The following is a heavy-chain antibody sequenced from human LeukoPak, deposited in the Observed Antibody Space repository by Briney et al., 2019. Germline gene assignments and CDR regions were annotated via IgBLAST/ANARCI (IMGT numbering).Heavy chain of an antibody. CDR2: IYYSGST. CDR3: ASIIAGSNWFDP. D-gene: IGHD3-10*01. V-gene: IGHV4-59*01. Sequence: SETLSLTCTVSGGSISSYYWSWIRQPPGEGLEWIGYIYYSGSTNYNPSLKSRVTISVDTSKNQFSLKLSSVTAADTAVYYCASIIAGSNWFDPWGQGTLVTVSS. CDR1: GGSISSYY. J-gene: IGHJ5*02.